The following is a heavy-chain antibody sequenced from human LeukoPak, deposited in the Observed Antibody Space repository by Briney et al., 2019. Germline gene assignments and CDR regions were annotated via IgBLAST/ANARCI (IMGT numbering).Heavy chain of an antibody. D-gene: IGHD2-15*01. CDR2: ISSSSSYI. J-gene: IGHJ3*02. CDR3: ASLHCSGGSCYLDAFDI. CDR1: GFTFSSYS. V-gene: IGHV3-21*01. Sequence: GGSLRLSCAASGFTFSSYSMNWVRQAPGKGLEWVSSISSSSSYIYYADSVKGRFTISRDNAKNSLYLQMNSLRAEDTAVYYCASLHCSGGSCYLDAFDIWGQGTMVTVSS.